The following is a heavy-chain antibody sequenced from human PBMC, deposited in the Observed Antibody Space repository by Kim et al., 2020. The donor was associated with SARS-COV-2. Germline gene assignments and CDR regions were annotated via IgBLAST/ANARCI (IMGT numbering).Heavy chain of an antibody. CDR1: GFTLNNYA. J-gene: IGHJ4*01. Sequence: GGSLRLSGEASGFTLNNYAMSWVRQAPGKGLEWVSGISANDSTYYADSVKGRFTISRDNSRNTLYLQMNSLRAEDTAVYYCAKGICGIGYSFGDLGQGTLVTVSS. D-gene: IGHD2-15*01. CDR3: AKGICGIGYSFGD. V-gene: IGHV3-23*01. CDR2: ISANDST.